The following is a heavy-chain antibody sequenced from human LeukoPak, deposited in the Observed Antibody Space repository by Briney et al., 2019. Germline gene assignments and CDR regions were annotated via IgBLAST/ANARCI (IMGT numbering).Heavy chain of an antibody. V-gene: IGHV3-48*03. D-gene: IGHD2-8*01. Sequence: GGSLRLSCAASGFSITDYEMNWVRQAPGMGLEWVSYISGRGDVIRFADSVRGRFTISRDNTKNSLYLQMNSLRAEDTAVYYCARDMCSNGVCYFDPWGQGTLVTVSS. CDR3: ARDMCSNGVCYFDP. J-gene: IGHJ5*02. CDR2: ISGRGDVI. CDR1: GFSITDYE.